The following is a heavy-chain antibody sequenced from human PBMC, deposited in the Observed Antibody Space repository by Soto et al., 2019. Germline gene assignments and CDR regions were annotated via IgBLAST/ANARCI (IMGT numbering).Heavy chain of an antibody. J-gene: IGHJ3*02. D-gene: IGHD3-22*01. V-gene: IGHV4-34*01. CDR1: GGSFSGYY. Sequence: QVQLQQWGAGLLKPSETLSLTCAVYGGSFSGYYWSWIRQPPGKGLERIGEINHSGSTNYNPSLKSRVTISVDTSKNQFSLKLSSVTAADTAVYYCARGTTMIVVVIRDAFDIWGQGTMVTVSS. CDR2: INHSGST. CDR3: ARGTTMIVVVIRDAFDI.